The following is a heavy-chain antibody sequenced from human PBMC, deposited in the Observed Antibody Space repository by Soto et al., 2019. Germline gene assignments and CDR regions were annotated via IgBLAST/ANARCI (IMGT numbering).Heavy chain of an antibody. CDR2: TYYRSKWYN. Sequence: SQTLSLTCAISGDSVSSNSAAWNCIRQSPSRGLEWLGRTYYRSKWYNDYAVSVKSRITINPDTSKNQFSLQLNSVTPEDTAVYYCAREFFSSWYSSRYYYYGMDVWGQGTTVTV. J-gene: IGHJ6*02. D-gene: IGHD6-13*01. CDR1: GDSVSSNSAA. V-gene: IGHV6-1*01. CDR3: AREFFSSWYSSRYYYYGMDV.